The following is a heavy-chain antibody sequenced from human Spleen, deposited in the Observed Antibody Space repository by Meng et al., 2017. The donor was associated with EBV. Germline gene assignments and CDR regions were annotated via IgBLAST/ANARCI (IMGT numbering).Heavy chain of an antibody. CDR2: IYHDGSA. V-gene: IGHV4-30-2*01. Sequence: QLQRQESGSGLVEPSETLSLTCDVSGGSITTGGYSWSWIRQPPGKGLEWIGYIYHDGSAYYNPSLRSRVTISEDRSKNQFSLKLSSVTAADTAVYYCARGGQYYYVNWFDPWGQGTLVTVSS. CDR1: GGSITTGGYS. J-gene: IGHJ5*02. CDR3: ARGGQYYYVNWFDP. D-gene: IGHD3-10*02.